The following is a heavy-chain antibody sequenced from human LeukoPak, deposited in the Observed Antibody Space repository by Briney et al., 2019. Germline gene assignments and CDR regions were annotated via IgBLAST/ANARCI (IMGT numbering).Heavy chain of an antibody. CDR2: IYYSGST. Sequence: PSETLSLTCTVSGGSISSAYYYWSWIRQPPGKGLEWIGYIYYSGSTNYNPSLKSRVTISVDTSKNQFSLKLSSVTAADTAVYYCARHVEGYCSSTSCPPPPKEPGEIWFDPWGQGTLVTVSS. J-gene: IGHJ5*02. CDR1: GGSISSAYYY. D-gene: IGHD2-2*01. V-gene: IGHV4-61*01. CDR3: ARHVEGYCSSTSCPPPPKEPGEIWFDP.